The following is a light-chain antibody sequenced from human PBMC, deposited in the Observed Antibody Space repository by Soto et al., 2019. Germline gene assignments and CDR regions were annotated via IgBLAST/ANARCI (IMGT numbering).Light chain of an antibody. V-gene: IGKV3-15*01. J-gene: IGKJ1*01. CDR3: QQYNNWPQT. CDR2: GAS. CDR1: QSVSSN. Sequence: EIVITQSPATLSVSPGERATLSCRASQSVSSNLAWYQQKPGQAPRLLIYGASTRATGIPARFSGSRSGTEFTLTISSLQSEDFAVYCCQQYNNWPQTFGQGTKVEIK.